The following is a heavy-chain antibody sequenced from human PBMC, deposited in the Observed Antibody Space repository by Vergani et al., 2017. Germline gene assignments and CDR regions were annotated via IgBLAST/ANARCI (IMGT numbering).Heavy chain of an antibody. Sequence: QLQLQESGPGLVKPSETLSLTCTVSGGSISSSSYYWGWIRQPPGKGLEWIGSIYYSGSTYYNPSLKSRVTISVDTSKNQFSLKLSSVTAADTAVYYCARARRTGEAAGTRGKDFDYWGQGTLVTVSS. CDR1: GGSISSSSYY. D-gene: IGHD6-13*01. V-gene: IGHV4-39*01. CDR2: IYYSGST. J-gene: IGHJ4*02. CDR3: ARARRTGEAAGTRGKDFDY.